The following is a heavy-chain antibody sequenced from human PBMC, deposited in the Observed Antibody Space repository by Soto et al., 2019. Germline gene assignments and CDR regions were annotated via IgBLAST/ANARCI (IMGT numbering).Heavy chain of an antibody. D-gene: IGHD2-15*01. Sequence: HVQLQQWGAGLLKPSETLSRTCAVYGGSFSGYYWSWIRQPPGKGLEWIGEINHSGSTNYNPSLKPSLLISGDTSKTQFTLTLCSVSGADTAVYYCASSCSGDSCYPRSYYYYYYYMDVWGKGTTVPVSS. V-gene: IGHV4-34*01. CDR1: GGSFSGYY. J-gene: IGHJ6*03. CDR2: INHSGST. CDR3: ASSCSGDSCYPRSYYYYYYYMDV.